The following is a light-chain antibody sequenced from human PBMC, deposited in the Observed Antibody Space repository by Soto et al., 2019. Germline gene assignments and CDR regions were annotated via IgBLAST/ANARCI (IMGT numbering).Light chain of an antibody. V-gene: IGLV1-40*01. Sequence: QSVLTQPPSVSGAPGQRVTISCTGSASNIGADYDAHWYQQLPGAAPQLLIYGNPNRPSGVPDRISGSKSGASAYLSITGLQAEDEADYYCQAYDRSLNGWVFGGGTKLTVL. CDR3: QAYDRSLNGWV. J-gene: IGLJ3*02. CDR2: GNP. CDR1: ASNIGADYD.